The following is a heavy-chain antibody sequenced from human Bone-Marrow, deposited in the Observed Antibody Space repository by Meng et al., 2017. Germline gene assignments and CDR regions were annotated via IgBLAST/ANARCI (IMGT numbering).Heavy chain of an antibody. CDR2: ISSSSSYI. J-gene: IGHJ4*02. Sequence: VSGGGLVRPGGSLRLSGAAFGFTFDDYGMSWVRQAPGKGLEWVSSISSSSSYIYYADSVKGRFTISRDNAKNSLYLQMNSLRAEDTAVYYCSRGDYERINDYWGQGTLVTVSS. D-gene: IGHD4-17*01. V-gene: IGHV3-21*01. CDR1: GFTFDDYG. CDR3: SRGDYERINDY.